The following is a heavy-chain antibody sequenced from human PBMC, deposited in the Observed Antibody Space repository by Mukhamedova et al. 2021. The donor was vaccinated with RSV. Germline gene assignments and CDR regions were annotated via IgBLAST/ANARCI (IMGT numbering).Heavy chain of an antibody. V-gene: IGHV3-11*06. J-gene: IGHJ4*02. Sequence: FTISRDNAKNSLYLQMNSLRAEDTAVYYCARGHYDILTGPDYWGQGTLATVSS. D-gene: IGHD3-9*01. CDR3: ARGHYDILTGPDY.